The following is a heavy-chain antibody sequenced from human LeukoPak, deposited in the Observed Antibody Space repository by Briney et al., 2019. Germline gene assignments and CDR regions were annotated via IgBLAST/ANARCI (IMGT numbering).Heavy chain of an antibody. CDR1: GGSISSSSFY. Sequence: SETLSLTCTVSGGSISSSSFYWGWIRQPPGKGLEWIGSIYYSGSTYYNPSLKSRVTIFVDTSKNQFSLKLSSVTAADTAVYYCARGDPVAVDTAMVNYWGQGTLVTVSS. CDR3: ARGDPVAVDTAMVNY. CDR2: IYYSGST. V-gene: IGHV4-39*02. J-gene: IGHJ4*02. D-gene: IGHD5-18*01.